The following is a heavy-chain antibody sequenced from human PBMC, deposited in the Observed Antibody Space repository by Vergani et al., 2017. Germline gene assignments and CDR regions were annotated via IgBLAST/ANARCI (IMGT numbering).Heavy chain of an antibody. CDR2: INPSGGST. D-gene: IGHD2-21*02. V-gene: IGHV1-46*01. J-gene: IGHJ4*02. CDR3: AGRGDGNDVDY. CDR1: GYTFTSYY. Sequence: QVQLAQSVAEVKKPGSSVKVSCKASGYTFTSYYIHWVRQAPGQGLEWMGVINPSGGSTTYAQKVQGRVTMTRDPSTRPVYMELSSLRYVDTAVYYCAGRGDGNDVDYWGQGTLVSVSS.